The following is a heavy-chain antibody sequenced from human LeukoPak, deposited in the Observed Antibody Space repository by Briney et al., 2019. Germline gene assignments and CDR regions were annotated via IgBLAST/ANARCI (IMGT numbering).Heavy chain of an antibody. CDR2: INPNSGGT. D-gene: IGHD3-10*01. J-gene: IGHJ4*02. CDR3: ARDKVWFGEATQQDY. V-gene: IGHV1-2*02. Sequence: ASVKVSCKASGYTFTGYYMHWVRQAPGQGLEWMGWINPNSGGTNDAQKFQGRVTVTRDASISTAYMELSRLRSDDTAVYYCARDKVWFGEATQQDYWGQGTLVTVSS. CDR1: GYTFTGYY.